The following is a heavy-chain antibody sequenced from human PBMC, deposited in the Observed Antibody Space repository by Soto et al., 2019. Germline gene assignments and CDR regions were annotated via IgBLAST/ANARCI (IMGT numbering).Heavy chain of an antibody. J-gene: IGHJ4*01. CDR2: IYYSGST. V-gene: IGHV4-59*12. Sequence: SETLSLTCTVSGGYISSYYWSWIRQPPGKGLEWIGYIYYSGSTNYNPSLKSRIAISVDTSKNQFSLKLRSVTAADTAVYYCARVHVMVVAGSTFDYWGHGTLVTVSS. D-gene: IGHD6-19*01. CDR1: GGYISSYY. CDR3: ARVHVMVVAGSTFDY.